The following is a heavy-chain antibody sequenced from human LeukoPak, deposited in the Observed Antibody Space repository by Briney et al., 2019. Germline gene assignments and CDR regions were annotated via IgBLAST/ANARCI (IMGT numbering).Heavy chain of an antibody. CDR3: ARAEMGTLFY. CDR1: GLSFSNYA. J-gene: IGHJ4*02. CDR2: ISSNGGST. V-gene: IGHV3-64*02. D-gene: IGHD5-24*01. Sequence: GRSLRLSCSASGLSFSNYAMHWVRQAPGKGLEYVSAISSNGGSTYYADSVKGRFTISRDNSKNTLYLQMGSLRAEDMAVYYCARAEMGTLFYWGQGTLVTVSS.